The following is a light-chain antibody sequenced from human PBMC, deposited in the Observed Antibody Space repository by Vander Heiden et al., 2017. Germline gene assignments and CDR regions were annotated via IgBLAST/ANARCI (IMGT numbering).Light chain of an antibody. CDR3: QQYYSTPPT. J-gene: IGKJ4*01. CDR1: QSVLYSSNNKNY. Sequence: DIVMTQYPDSLAVSLGERATINCKSSQSVLYSSNNKNYLAWYQQKPGQPPKLLIYWASTRESGVPDRFSGSGSGTDFTLTISSLQAEDVAVYYCQQYYSTPPTFGGGTKVEFK. CDR2: WAS. V-gene: IGKV4-1*01.